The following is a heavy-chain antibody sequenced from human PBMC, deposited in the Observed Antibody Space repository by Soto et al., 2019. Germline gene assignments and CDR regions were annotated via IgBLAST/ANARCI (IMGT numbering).Heavy chain of an antibody. CDR3: ARRYGRAIDY. J-gene: IGHJ4*02. D-gene: IGHD1-26*01. CDR2: IYYSGST. CDR1: GGTISSWY. V-gene: IGHV4-59*08. Sequence: PSETLCLTCTVSGGTISSWYWSWIRQPPGKGLEWIGYIYYSGSTNCNPSLKSRVPISVDTSKNQFSLKLSSVTAADTAVYYCARRYGRAIDYWGQGTLVTVSS.